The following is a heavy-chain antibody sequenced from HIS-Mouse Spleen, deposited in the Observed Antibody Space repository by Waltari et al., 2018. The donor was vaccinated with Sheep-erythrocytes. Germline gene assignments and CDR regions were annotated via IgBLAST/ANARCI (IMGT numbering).Heavy chain of an antibody. CDR3: ARANSGSYDDAFDI. Sequence: EVQLVESGGGLVQPGGSLRLSCAASGFTFSSYDMHWVRQATGKGVGWVSAIGTAGDTYYPGSVKGRFTIFRENAKNSLYLQMNSLRAGDTAVYYCARANSGSYDDAFDIWGQGTMVTVSS. D-gene: IGHD1-26*01. J-gene: IGHJ3*02. CDR1: GFTFSSYD. CDR2: IGTAGDT. V-gene: IGHV3-13*01.